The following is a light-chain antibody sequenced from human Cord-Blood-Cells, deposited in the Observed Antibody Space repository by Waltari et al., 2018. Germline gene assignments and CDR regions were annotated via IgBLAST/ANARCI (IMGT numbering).Light chain of an antibody. Sequence: QSALTQPASVSGSPGQSITLSCTGTSSDVGGYHYVSSYQQHPGKAPKLMIYEVSNRPSGVSNRFSGSKSGNTASLTISGLQAEDEADYYCSSYTSSSTLLYVFGTGTKVTVL. CDR2: EVS. CDR1: SSDVGGYHY. J-gene: IGLJ1*01. V-gene: IGLV2-14*01. CDR3: SSYTSSSTLLYV.